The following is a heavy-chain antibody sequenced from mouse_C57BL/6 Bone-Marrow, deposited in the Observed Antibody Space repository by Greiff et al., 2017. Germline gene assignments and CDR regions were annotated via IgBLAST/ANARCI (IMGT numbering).Heavy chain of an antibody. CDR1: GYTFTSYG. J-gene: IGHJ2*01. Sequence: QVQLKESGAELARPGASVKLSCKASGYTFTSYGISWVKQRTGQGLEWIGEISPRSGNTYYNEKFKGKATLTADKSSSTAYMELRSLTSEDSAVYFCAREDGYYLDYWGQGTTLRVAS. V-gene: IGHV1-81*01. CDR2: ISPRSGNT. CDR3: AREDGYYLDY. D-gene: IGHD2-3*01.